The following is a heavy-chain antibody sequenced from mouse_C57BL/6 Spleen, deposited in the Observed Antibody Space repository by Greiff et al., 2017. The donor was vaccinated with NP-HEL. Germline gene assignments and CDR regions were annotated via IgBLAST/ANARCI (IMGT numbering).Heavy chain of an antibody. Sequence: EVKLVESGPGLVKPSQSLSLTCSVTGYSITSGYYWNWIRQFPGNKLEWMGYISYDGSNNYNPSLKNRISITRDTSKNQFFLKLNSVTTEDTATYYCARDLGITTVAGYWGQGTTLTVSS. V-gene: IGHV3-6*01. CDR1: GYSITSGYY. J-gene: IGHJ2*01. CDR3: ARDLGITTVAGY. D-gene: IGHD1-1*01. CDR2: ISYDGSN.